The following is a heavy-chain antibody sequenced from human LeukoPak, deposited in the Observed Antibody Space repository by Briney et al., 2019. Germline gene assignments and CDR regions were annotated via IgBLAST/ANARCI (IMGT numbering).Heavy chain of an antibody. CDR1: GFTVSSNY. J-gene: IGHJ5*02. Sequence: GGSLRFSCAASGFTVSSNYMSWVRQAPGKGLEWVSVIYSGGSTYYADSVKGRFTISRDNSKNTLYLQMNSLRAEDTAVYYCARGARIAARTNWFDPWGQGTLVTVSS. CDR3: ARGARIAARTNWFDP. V-gene: IGHV3-66*01. D-gene: IGHD6-6*01. CDR2: IYSGGST.